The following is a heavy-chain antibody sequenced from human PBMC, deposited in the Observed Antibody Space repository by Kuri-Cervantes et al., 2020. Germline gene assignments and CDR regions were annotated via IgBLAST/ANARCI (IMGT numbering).Heavy chain of an antibody. Sequence: GESLRLSCAASGFTFSDYGMHWVRQAPGKGLEWVAVIWYDGSNKYYADSVRGRFTISRDNSKNTLYLQMNSLRAEDTAVYYCARGWSYYYGSGSYRSAKDRRYYMDVWGKGTTVTVSS. J-gene: IGHJ6*03. CDR2: IWYDGSNK. CDR1: GFTFSDYG. V-gene: IGHV3-33*08. CDR3: ARGWSYYYGSGSYRSAKDRRYYMDV. D-gene: IGHD3-10*01.